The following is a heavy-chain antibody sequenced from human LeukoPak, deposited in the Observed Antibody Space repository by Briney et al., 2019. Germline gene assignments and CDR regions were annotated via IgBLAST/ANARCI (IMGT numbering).Heavy chain of an antibody. CDR2: ISSSSSYI. V-gene: IGHV3-21*01. D-gene: IGHD3-16*02. CDR3: ARAPYDYVWGSYRSPAAFDI. J-gene: IGHJ3*02. Sequence: GGSLRLSCAASGFTFSSYSMNWVRQAPGKGLEWVSSISSSSSYIYYADSVKGRFTISRDNAKNSLYLQMNSLRAEDTAVYYCARAPYDYVWGSYRSPAAFDIWGQGTMVTVSS. CDR1: GFTFSSYS.